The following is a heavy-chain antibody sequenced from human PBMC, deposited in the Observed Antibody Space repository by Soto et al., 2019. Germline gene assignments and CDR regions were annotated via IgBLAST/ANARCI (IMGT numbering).Heavy chain of an antibody. CDR3: ASHRRPPTAASYLEN. Sequence: SETLSLTCPVYGGSFSGYYWSWIRQPPGKGLEWIGEINHSGSTNYNPSLKSRVTISVDTSNNQFSLRLSSLTAADTAVYYCASHRRPPTAASYLENWSQGTLVTGSS. CDR2: INHSGST. J-gene: IGHJ4*02. CDR1: GGSFSGYY. V-gene: IGHV4-34*01. D-gene: IGHD4-17*01.